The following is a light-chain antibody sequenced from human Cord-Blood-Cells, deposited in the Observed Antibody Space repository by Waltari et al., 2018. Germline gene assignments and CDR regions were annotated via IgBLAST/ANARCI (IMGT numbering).Light chain of an antibody. CDR1: QSVSSSY. J-gene: IGKJ2*01. CDR2: GAS. V-gene: IGKV3-20*01. CDR3: QQYGSSPLYT. Sequence: VLTQSPGTLSLSPGERATLSCRASQSVSSSYLAWYQQKPGQAPRLLIYGASSRATGIPDRFSGSGSGTDFTLTISRLEPEDFAVYYCQQYGSSPLYTFGQGTKLEIK.